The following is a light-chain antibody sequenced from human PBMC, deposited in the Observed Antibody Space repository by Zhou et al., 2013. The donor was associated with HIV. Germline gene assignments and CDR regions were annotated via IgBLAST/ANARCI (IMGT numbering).Light chain of an antibody. J-gene: IGLJ2*01. CDR2: GNS. V-gene: IGLV1-40*01. Sequence: QSVLTQPPSVSGAPGQRVTISCTGSSSNIGAGHDVHWYQQLPGTAPKLLIYGNSNRPSGVPDRFSGSKSGTSASLAITGLQAEDEADYYCSSYTSSSTQVFGGGTKLTVL. CDR3: SSYTSSSTQV. CDR1: SSNIGAGHD.